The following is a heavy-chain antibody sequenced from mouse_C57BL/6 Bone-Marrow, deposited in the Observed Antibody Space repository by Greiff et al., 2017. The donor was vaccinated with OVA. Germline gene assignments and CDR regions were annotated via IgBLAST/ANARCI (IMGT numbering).Heavy chain of an antibody. CDR2: IDPSDSYT. J-gene: IGHJ1*03. CDR3: SRDYDSDWYFDV. D-gene: IGHD2-4*01. CDR1: GYTFTSYW. Sequence: VQLQQPGAELVMPGASVKLSCKASGYTFTSYWMHWVKQRPGQGLEWIGEIDPSDSYTTYNQKFKGKSTLTVDKSSSTAYMQLSSLTSEDSAVYYCSRDYDSDWYFDVWGTGTTVTVSS. V-gene: IGHV1-69*01.